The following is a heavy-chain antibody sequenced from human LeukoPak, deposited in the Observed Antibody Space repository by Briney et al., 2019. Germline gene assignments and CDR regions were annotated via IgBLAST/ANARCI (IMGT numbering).Heavy chain of an antibody. J-gene: IGHJ5*02. D-gene: IGHD3-10*01. CDR3: ARGPPRGSGANWFDP. Sequence: GGSVTVSCKASGYTFSSYDINWVRQAPGQGLEWMGWMNPNSGNTGYAQKLQGRVTMTRDTSISTAYMELSSLSSEDTAVYYCARGPPRGSGANWFDPWGQGTLVTVSS. CDR2: MNPNSGNT. CDR1: GYTFSSYD. V-gene: IGHV1-8*01.